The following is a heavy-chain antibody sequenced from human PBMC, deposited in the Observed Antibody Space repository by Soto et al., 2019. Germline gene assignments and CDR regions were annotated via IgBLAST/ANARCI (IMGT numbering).Heavy chain of an antibody. Sequence: QVQLVQSGAEVKKPGASVKVSCKASGYTFTSNVMHWVRQVPGQRLEWMGWINAGNGNTKYSQNFQGRVTITRDTSASTAYMELSSLRSEDTAVYYCARKALGYYYYGMDVWGKGTTVTVSS. D-gene: IGHD7-27*01. V-gene: IGHV1-3*01. J-gene: IGHJ6*04. CDR3: ARKALGYYYYGMDV. CDR2: INAGNGNT. CDR1: GYTFTSNV.